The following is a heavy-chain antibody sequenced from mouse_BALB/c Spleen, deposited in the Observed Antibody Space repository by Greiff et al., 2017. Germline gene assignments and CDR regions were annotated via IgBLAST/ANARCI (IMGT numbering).Heavy chain of an antibody. CDR1: GYSITSDYA. J-gene: IGHJ4*01. D-gene: IGHD3-1*01. Sequence: EVMLVESGPGLVKPSQSLSLTCTVTGYSITSDYAWNWIRQFPGNKLEWMGYISYSGSTSYNPSLKSRISITRDTSKNQFFLQLNSVTTEDTATYYCARYFSPQGVYAMDYWGQGTSVTVAS. V-gene: IGHV3-2*02. CDR3: ARYFSPQGVYAMDY. CDR2: ISYSGST.